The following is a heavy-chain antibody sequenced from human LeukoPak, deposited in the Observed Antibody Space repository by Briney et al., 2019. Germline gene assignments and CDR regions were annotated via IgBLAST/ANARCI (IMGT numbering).Heavy chain of an antibody. V-gene: IGHV1-18*01. Sequence: GASVKVSCKTSAYTFSKYGFNWVRQAPGQWLEWMGWISAYNGNTKYAQKLQGRFTMTTDTSTSTAYMELRSLTSDDTAVYYCARDLDGSGSYYTDYWGQGTLVTVSS. D-gene: IGHD3-10*01. CDR2: ISAYNGNT. J-gene: IGHJ4*02. CDR1: AYTFSKYG. CDR3: ARDLDGSGSYYTDY.